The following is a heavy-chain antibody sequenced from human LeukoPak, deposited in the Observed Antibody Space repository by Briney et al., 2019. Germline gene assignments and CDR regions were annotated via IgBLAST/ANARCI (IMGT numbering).Heavy chain of an antibody. V-gene: IGHV4-39*07. D-gene: IGHD6-19*01. CDR1: GGSISSSSYY. J-gene: IGHJ4*02. CDR2: IYYSGST. CDR3: AREGQWLVGR. Sequence: PSETLSLTCTVSGGSISSSSYYWGWIRQPPGKGLEWIGSIYYSGSTYYNPSLKSRVTISVDTSKNQFSLKLSSVTAADTAVYYCAREGQWLVGRWGQGTLVTVSS.